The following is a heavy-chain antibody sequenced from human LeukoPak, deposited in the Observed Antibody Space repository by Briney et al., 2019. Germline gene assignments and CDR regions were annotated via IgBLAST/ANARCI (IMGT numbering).Heavy chain of an antibody. CDR2: IYYSGST. Sequence: SETLSLTCTVSGGSISSYYWSWIRQPPGKGLEWIGYIYYSGSTNYNPSLKSRVTVSVDTSKNQFSLKLSSVTAADTAMHYCARQAVAGTRIDYWGQGTLATVSS. J-gene: IGHJ4*02. V-gene: IGHV4-59*08. CDR1: GGSISSYY. CDR3: ARQAVAGTRIDY. D-gene: IGHD6-19*01.